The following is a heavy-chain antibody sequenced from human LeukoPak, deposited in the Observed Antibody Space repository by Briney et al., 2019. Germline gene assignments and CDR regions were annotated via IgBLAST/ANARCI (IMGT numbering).Heavy chain of an antibody. CDR3: AGHSSSWYGPWFDP. J-gene: IGHJ5*02. D-gene: IGHD6-13*01. V-gene: IGHV1-69*05. CDR2: IIPIFGTA. CDR1: GGTFSSYA. Sequence: SVKVSCKASGGTFSSYAISWVRQAPGQVLEWMGGIIPIFGTANYAQKFQGRVTITTDESTSTAYMELSSLRSEDTAVYYCAGHSSSWYGPWFDPWGQGTLVTVSS.